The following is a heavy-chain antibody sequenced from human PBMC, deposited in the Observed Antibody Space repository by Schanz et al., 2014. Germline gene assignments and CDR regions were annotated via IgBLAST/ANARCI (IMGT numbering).Heavy chain of an antibody. D-gene: IGHD3-22*01. V-gene: IGHV3-21*04. CDR2: ISSSSMYI. CDR3: AKDAAYYDSVICPDH. CDR1: GFSFSTYG. Sequence: EVQLLESGGTVVQPGGSLRVSCAASGFSFSTYGMTWVRQAPGKGLEWVSSISSSSMYIYQADSMRGRFTISRDNAKNSLYLQMNSLRAEDTAIYFCAKDAAYYDSVICPDHWGQGTLVTVSS. J-gene: IGHJ4*02.